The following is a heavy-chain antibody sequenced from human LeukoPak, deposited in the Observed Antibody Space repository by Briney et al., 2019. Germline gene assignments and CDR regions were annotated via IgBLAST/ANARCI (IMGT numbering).Heavy chain of an antibody. CDR2: ISGSGTT. V-gene: IGHV3-23*01. J-gene: IGHJ3*02. D-gene: IGHD5-18*01. Sequence: PGGSLRLSCAASGFTFSSYGMSWVRQAPGKGLEWVSSISGSGTTYYADSVKGRFTISRDNSKNTLYLQMNSLRADGTAVYSCAKDPPTVMANAFHIWGHGTMVTVS. CDR1: GFTFSSYG. CDR3: AKDPPTVMANAFHI.